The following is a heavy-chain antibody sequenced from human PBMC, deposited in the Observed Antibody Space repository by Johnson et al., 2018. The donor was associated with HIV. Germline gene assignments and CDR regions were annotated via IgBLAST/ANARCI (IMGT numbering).Heavy chain of an antibody. J-gene: IGHJ3*02. CDR1: GFTFGTYS. Sequence: EVQLVESGGGLVPPGGSLRLSCAASGFTFGTYSMSWVRQTPGKGLEWLAKIKEDGSYKHYVDSVKGRFTISRDNVKNSLYLQMNSLRAEETAVYYCVRDLAVTTYGAFDIWGQGTMVTVSS. CDR3: VRDLAVTTYGAFDI. CDR2: IKEDGSYK. D-gene: IGHD4-17*01. V-gene: IGHV3-7*03.